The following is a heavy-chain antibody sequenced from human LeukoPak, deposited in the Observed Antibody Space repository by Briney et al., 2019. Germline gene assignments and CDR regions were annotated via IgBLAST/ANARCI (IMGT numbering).Heavy chain of an antibody. D-gene: IGHD3-16*01. CDR3: AKDWGRPPAGYYFDY. CDR2: ISGSGGST. CDR1: GFTFSSYA. J-gene: IGHJ4*02. V-gene: IGHV3-23*01. Sequence: PGGSLRLSCAASGFTFSSYAMSWVRQAPGKGLEWVSAISGSGGSTYYADSVKGRFTISRDNSKNTLYLQMNSLRAEDTAVYYCAKDWGRPPAGYYFDYWGQGTLVTVSS.